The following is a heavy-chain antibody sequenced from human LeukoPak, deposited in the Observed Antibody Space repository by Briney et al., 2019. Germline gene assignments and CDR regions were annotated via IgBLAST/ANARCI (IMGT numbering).Heavy chain of an antibody. V-gene: IGHV4-61*01. CDR2: IYYSGST. CDR1: GGSVISGSHY. D-gene: IGHD5-12*01. CDR3: ARDYLILATNYYFYYGMDV. J-gene: IGHJ6*04. Sequence: SETLSLTCTVSGGSVISGSHYWTWIRQSPGRGLEWIGYIYYSGSTNYNPSLKSRVTISVDTSKNQFSLKLSSVTAADTAVYYCARDYLILATNYYFYYGMDVWGKGTTVIASS.